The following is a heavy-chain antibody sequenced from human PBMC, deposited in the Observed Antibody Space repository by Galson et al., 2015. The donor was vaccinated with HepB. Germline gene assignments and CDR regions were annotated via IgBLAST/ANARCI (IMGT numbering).Heavy chain of an antibody. J-gene: IGHJ4*02. D-gene: IGHD4-23*01. CDR3: TRDYGGLLDY. V-gene: IGHV3-49*04. CDR2: IRSKAYGGTT. CDR1: GFTFSSYA. Sequence: SLRLSCAASGFTFSSYAMHWVRQAPGKGLEWVGFIRSKAYGGTTEYAASVKGRFTISRDDSKSIAYLQMNSLKTEDTAVYYCTRDYGGLLDYWGQGTLVTVSS.